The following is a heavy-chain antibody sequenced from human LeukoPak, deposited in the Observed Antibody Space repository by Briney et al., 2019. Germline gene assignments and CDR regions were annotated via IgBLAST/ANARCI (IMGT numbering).Heavy chain of an antibody. Sequence: GSSVKVSCKASGGTFSSYAISWVRQAPGQGLEWMGGIIPIFGTANYAQKFQGRVTITTDEPTSTAYMELSSLRSEDTAVYYCARASYSSSPRVGYYYMDVWGKGTTVTVSS. CDR2: IIPIFGTA. J-gene: IGHJ6*03. CDR1: GGTFSSYA. CDR3: ARASYSSSPRVGYYYMDV. V-gene: IGHV1-69*05. D-gene: IGHD6-6*01.